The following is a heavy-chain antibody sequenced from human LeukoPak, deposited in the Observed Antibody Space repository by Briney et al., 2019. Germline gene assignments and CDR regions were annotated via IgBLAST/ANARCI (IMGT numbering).Heavy chain of an antibody. D-gene: IGHD4-17*01. CDR2: FDPEDGET. J-gene: IGHJ4*02. CDR1: GYTLSELS. CDR3: ATGVSDGDYGRFDY. Sequence: ASVKVSCKVSGYTLSELSMHWVRQAPGKGLEWMGGFDPEDGETIYAQKFQGRVTMTEDTSTDTAYMELSSLRSEDTAVYYCATGVSDGDYGRFDYWGQRTLVTVSS. V-gene: IGHV1-24*01.